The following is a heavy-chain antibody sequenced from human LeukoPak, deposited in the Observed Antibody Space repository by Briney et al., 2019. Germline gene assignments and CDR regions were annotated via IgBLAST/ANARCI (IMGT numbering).Heavy chain of an antibody. D-gene: IGHD6-19*01. CDR3: ARGLRGREIGGDGSGWSGYNWFDP. CDR1: GGSISSYY. J-gene: IGHJ5*02. V-gene: IGHV4-4*07. CDR2: IYTSGST. Sequence: PSETLSLTCTVSGGSISSYYWSWIRQPAGKGLEWIGRIYTSGSTNYNPSLKSRVTMSVDKSKNQFSLKLSSVTAADTAVYYCARGLRGREIGGDGSGWSGYNWFDPGARGTLVTVSS.